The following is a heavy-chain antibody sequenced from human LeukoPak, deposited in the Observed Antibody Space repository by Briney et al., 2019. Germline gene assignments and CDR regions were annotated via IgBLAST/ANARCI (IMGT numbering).Heavy chain of an antibody. Sequence: ASVSDSPKASGYTFTGYYMHWVRQAPGQGLEWMGWINPDSGGTNNAQKFQGRVTMTRNTSISTAYMELSRLRSDDTAVYYCARTFYDTLDSDAFDFWGQGTLVIVSS. J-gene: IGHJ3*01. CDR1: GYTFTGYY. V-gene: IGHV1-2*02. CDR3: ARTFYDTLDSDAFDF. D-gene: IGHD2/OR15-2a*01. CDR2: INPDSGGT.